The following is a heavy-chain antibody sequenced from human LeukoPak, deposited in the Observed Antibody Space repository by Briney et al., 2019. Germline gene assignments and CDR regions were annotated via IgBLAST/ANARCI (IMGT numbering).Heavy chain of an antibody. CDR1: GGSISSSSYY. V-gene: IGHV4-39*07. D-gene: IGHD6-13*01. CDR3: ASRWPGGEGSWANNWFDP. CDR2: ISYSGST. Sequence: ASETLSLTCTVSGGSISSSSYYWGWIRQSPGKGLEWIGSISYSGSTYYNPSLKSRVTISVDTSKNQFSLKLSSVTAADTAVYYCASRWPGGEGSWANNWFDPWGQGTLVTVSS. J-gene: IGHJ5*02.